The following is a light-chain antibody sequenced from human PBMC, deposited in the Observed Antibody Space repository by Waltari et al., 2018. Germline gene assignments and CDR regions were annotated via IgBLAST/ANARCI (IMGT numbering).Light chain of an antibody. CDR1: SSDVGGSNF. V-gene: IGLV2-14*03. J-gene: IGLJ3*02. Sequence: QSALTQPASVSGSPGQSLPLPCPGPSSDVGGSNFVSWYQQHPGKAPKLIIYDVTNRPSGVSTRFSGSKSGNTASLTISGLQTEDEADYYCSSYTTSSTRVFGGGTKLTVL. CDR3: SSYTTSSTRV. CDR2: DVT.